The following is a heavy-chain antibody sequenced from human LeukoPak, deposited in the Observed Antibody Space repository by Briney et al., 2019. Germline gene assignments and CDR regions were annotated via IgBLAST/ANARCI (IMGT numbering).Heavy chain of an antibody. V-gene: IGHV3-23*01. CDR2: ISGSGGGT. CDR1: GFTSIA. CDR3: AKDLGRYRNNFFDY. J-gene: IGHJ4*02. Sequence: GGSLTLSCAPSGFTSIAMSWVRQAPDKGREGVSTISGSGGGTYYAHSVKGRFTISRDASKNTLYLQMNSLTADDTAVYYCAKDLGRYRNNFFDYWGQGNLVTVSS. D-gene: IGHD1-26*01.